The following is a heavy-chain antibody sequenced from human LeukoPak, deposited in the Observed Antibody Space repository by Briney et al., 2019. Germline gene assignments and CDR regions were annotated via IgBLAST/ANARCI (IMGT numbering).Heavy chain of an antibody. D-gene: IGHD3-10*01. J-gene: IGHJ5*01. CDR2: ISSSGSTI. CDR1: GFSFSSYE. V-gene: IGHV3-48*03. CDR3: ARGYSFGSGTLGPFDS. Sequence: PGGSLRLSCAASGFSFSSYEMNWVRQAPGKGLEWVSYISSSGSTIYNADSVKGRFTISRDNAKNSLYLQMNSLRAEDTAVYYCARGYSFGSGTLGPFDSWGQGTLVTVSS.